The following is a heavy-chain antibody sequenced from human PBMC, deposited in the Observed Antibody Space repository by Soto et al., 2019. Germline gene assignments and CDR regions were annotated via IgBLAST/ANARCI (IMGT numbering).Heavy chain of an antibody. V-gene: IGHV1-2*04. D-gene: IGHD1-1*01. CDR2: INPNSGGT. Sequence: GSSVKVSCKASGYTFTGYYMHWVRQAPGQGLEWMGWINPNSGGTNYAQKFQGWVTMTRDTSISTAYMELSRLRSDDTAVYYCAITTYDVCNGQEPFASWGQGTAVTVSS. J-gene: IGHJ3*02. CDR3: AITTYDVCNGQEPFAS. CDR1: GYTFTGYY.